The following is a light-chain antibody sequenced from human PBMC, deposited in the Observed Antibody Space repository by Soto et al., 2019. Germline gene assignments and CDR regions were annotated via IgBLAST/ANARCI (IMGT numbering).Light chain of an antibody. CDR3: QQYNKWPPLT. CDR2: GAS. Sequence: EVVMAQSTAILSVSPGDRVTLSYRASQSINNDLAWYQQKVGQGPRLLIYGASTRATGIPARFSGSGSGTEFTLTISSLQSEDSAVYYCQQYNKWPPLTFGGGTKVEIK. V-gene: IGKV3-15*01. CDR1: QSINND. J-gene: IGKJ4*01.